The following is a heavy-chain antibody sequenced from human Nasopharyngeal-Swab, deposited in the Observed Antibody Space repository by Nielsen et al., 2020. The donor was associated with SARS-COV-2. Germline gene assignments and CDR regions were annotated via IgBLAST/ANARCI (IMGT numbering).Heavy chain of an antibody. J-gene: IGHJ4*02. CDR2: ISYDGSNK. CDR3: ARGGGSSSSAPFDY. D-gene: IGHD6-6*01. V-gene: IGHV3-30*03. Sequence: VRQAPGKGLEWVAVISYDGSNKNFADSVKGRFTVSRDNSNNTLYLQMNSLRAEGTAMYYCARGGGSSSSAPFDYWGQGTLVTVSS.